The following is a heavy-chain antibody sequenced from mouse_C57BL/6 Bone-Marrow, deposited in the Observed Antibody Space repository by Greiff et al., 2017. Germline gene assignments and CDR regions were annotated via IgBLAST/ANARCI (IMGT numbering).Heavy chain of an antibody. CDR3: AREGPYDYDGSFDY. CDR1: GYTFTNYW. J-gene: IGHJ2*01. CDR2: IYPGGGYT. D-gene: IGHD2-4*01. Sequence: QLQQSGAELVRPGTSVKMSCKASGYTFTNYWIGWAKQRPGHGLEWIGDIYPGGGYTNYNEKFKGKATLTADKSSSTAYMQFSSLTSEDSAIYYCAREGPYDYDGSFDYWGQGTTLTVSS. V-gene: IGHV1-63*01.